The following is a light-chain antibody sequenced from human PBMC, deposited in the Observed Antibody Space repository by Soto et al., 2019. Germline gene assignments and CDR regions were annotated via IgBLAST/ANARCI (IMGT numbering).Light chain of an antibody. Sequence: DIQLTQSPSFLSASVGDRVTITCRASQGISSYLAWYQQKPGKAPKLLIFAASTLQNGVPSRFSGSGSGTEFTLTISSLPPEDFATYYCLHLNSYSPDTFGPGTKVDIK. J-gene: IGKJ3*01. CDR1: QGISSY. V-gene: IGKV1-9*01. CDR3: LHLNSYSPDT. CDR2: AAS.